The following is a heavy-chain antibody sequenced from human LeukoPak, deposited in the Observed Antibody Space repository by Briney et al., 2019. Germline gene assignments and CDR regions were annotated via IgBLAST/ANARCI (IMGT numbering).Heavy chain of an antibody. CDR1: GFTFSSYG. Sequence: GGSLRLSCAASGFTFSSYGMSWVRQAPGMGLEWVSVISGSGGSTYYADPVRGRFTISRDNSKNTVYLQMNSLRAEDTAVYYCAKRPPINYYGSGSYFDYWGQGTLVTVSS. J-gene: IGHJ4*02. V-gene: IGHV3-23*01. CDR2: ISGSGGST. CDR3: AKRPPINYYGSGSYFDY. D-gene: IGHD3-10*01.